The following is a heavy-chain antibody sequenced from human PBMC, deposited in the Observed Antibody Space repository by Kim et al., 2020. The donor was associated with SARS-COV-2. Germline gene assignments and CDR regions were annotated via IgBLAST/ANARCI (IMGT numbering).Heavy chain of an antibody. CDR3: TTDRRGKWELRRPFDY. V-gene: IGHV3-15*01. J-gene: IGHJ4*02. Sequence: GGSLRLSCAASGFTFSNAWMSWVRQAPGKGLEWVGRIKSKTDGGTTDYAAPVKGRFTISRDDSKNTLYLQMNSLKTEDTAVYYCTTDRRGKWELRRPFDYWGQGTLVTVSS. D-gene: IGHD1-26*01. CDR1: GFTFSNAW. CDR2: IKSKTDGGTT.